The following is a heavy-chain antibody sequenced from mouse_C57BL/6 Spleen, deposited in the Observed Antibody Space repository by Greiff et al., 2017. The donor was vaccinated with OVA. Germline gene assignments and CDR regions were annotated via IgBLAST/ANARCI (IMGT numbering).Heavy chain of an antibody. Sequence: QVQLQQPGAELVKPGASVKLSCKASGYTFPSYWMQWVKQRPGQGLEWIGEIDPSDSYTNYNQKFKGKATLTVDTSSSTAYMQLSSLTSEDSAVYYCARWDYGSSYVGSMDYWGQGTSVTVSS. CDR3: ARWDYGSSYVGSMDY. V-gene: IGHV1-50*01. CDR2: IDPSDSYT. D-gene: IGHD1-1*01. CDR1: GYTFPSYW. J-gene: IGHJ4*01.